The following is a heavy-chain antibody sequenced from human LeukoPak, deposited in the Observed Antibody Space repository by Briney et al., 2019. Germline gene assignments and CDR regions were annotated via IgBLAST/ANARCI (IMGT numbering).Heavy chain of an antibody. V-gene: IGHV4-30-4*08. CDR1: GGSLSRNNYY. CDR2: IYYSGST. Sequence: TLSLTCTVYGGSLSRNNYYWDWIRQPPGKGLEWIGYIYYSGSTYYNPSLKSRVTISVDTSKNQFSLKLSSVTAADTAVYYCARDLVAAAAQHPHPIDYWGQGTLVTVSS. D-gene: IGHD6-13*01. CDR3: ARDLVAAAAQHPHPIDY. J-gene: IGHJ4*02.